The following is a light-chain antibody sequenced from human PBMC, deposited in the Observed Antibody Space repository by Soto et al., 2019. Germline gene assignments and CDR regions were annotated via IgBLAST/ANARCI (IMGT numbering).Light chain of an antibody. CDR3: QQYGSSPIT. V-gene: IGKV3-20*01. CDR1: QSVSSSS. CDR2: GAS. J-gene: IGKJ5*01. Sequence: EIVLTQSPGTLSLSPGERATLSCRASQSVSSSSLAWYQQKPGQAPRLLMYGASSRATGIPDRFSGSGSGTDFTLTINRLEPEDFAVYYCQQYGSSPITFGQGTRLEIK.